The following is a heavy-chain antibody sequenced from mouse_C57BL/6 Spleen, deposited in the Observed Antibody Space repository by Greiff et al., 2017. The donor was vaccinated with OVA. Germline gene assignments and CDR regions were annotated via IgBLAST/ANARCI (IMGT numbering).Heavy chain of an antibody. J-gene: IGHJ2*01. V-gene: IGHV1-78*01. CDR2: IYPRDGST. D-gene: IGHD1-1*01. Sequence: QVQLQQSDAELVKPGASVKISCKVSGYTFTDHTIHWMKQRPEQGLEWIGYIYPRDGSTKYNEKFKGKATLTADKSSSTAYMQLNSLTSEDSAVYFCAREDYGSSGGYYFDCWGKGTTLTVSS. CDR1: GYTFTDHT. CDR3: AREDYGSSGGYYFDC.